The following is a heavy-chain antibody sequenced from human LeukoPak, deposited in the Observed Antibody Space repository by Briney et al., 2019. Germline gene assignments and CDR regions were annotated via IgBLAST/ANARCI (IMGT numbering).Heavy chain of an antibody. V-gene: IGHV1-8*01. Sequence: GASVKVSCKASGYTFTSYDINWVRQATGQGLEWMGWMNPNSGNTGYAQKFQGRVTMTRNTSISTAYMELSSLRSEDTAVYYCARGRSYDFWSGYYRGGNYYYYYVDVWGKGTTVTVSS. D-gene: IGHD3-3*01. CDR1: GYTFTSYD. J-gene: IGHJ6*03. CDR3: ARGRSYDFWSGYYRGGNYYYYYVDV. CDR2: MNPNSGNT.